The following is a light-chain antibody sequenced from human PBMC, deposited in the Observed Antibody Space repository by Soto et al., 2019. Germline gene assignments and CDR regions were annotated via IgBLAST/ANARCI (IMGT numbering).Light chain of an antibody. CDR2: GAS. CDR1: RSVSGNY. Sequence: EIVLTQSPDTLSLSPGERATLSCRASRSVSGNYLAWYQHRPGQAPRLVIYGASNRAAGIPYRFSGSGSGTDFTLTVSRLEPEDFAVYYCQQYGSSPTFGGGTKVEIK. J-gene: IGKJ4*01. CDR3: QQYGSSPT. V-gene: IGKV3-20*01.